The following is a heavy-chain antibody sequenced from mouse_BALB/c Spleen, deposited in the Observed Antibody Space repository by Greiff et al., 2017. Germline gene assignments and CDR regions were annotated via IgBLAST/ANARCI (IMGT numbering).Heavy chain of an antibody. D-gene: IGHD3-1*01. J-gene: IGHJ2*01. CDR3: ARWGRENRGY. Sequence: QVHVKQSGAELARPGASVKMSCKASGYTFTSYTMHWVKQRPGQGLEWIGYINPSSGYTNYNQKFKDKATLTADKSSSTAYMQLSSLTSEDSAVYYCARWGRENRGYWGQGTTLTVSS. CDR2: INPSSGYT. V-gene: IGHV1-4*01. CDR1: GYTFTSYT.